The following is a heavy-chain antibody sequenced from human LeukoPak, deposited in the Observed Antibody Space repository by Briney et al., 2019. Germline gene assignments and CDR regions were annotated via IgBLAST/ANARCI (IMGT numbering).Heavy chain of an antibody. CDR2: IYHSGST. Sequence: SETLSLTCAVYGGSFSGYSWSWIRQPPGKGLEWIGYIYHSGSTYYNPSLKSRVTISVDRSKNQFSLKLSSVTAADTAVYYCASAPFYDSSGYYFGAFDIWGQGTMVTVSS. CDR1: GGSFSGYS. J-gene: IGHJ3*02. CDR3: ASAPFYDSSGYYFGAFDI. D-gene: IGHD3-22*01. V-gene: IGHV4-30-2*01.